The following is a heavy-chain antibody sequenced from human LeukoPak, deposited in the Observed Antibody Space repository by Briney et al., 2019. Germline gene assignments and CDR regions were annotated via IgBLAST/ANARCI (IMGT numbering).Heavy chain of an antibody. Sequence: SETLSLTCTVSGGSISSSSYYWGWIRQPPGKGLEWIGSIYYSGSTYYNPPLKSRVTISVDTSKNQFSLKLSSVTAADTAVYYCARRAVAGPFDYWGQGTLVTVSS. CDR2: IYYSGST. D-gene: IGHD6-19*01. CDR1: GGSISSSSYY. J-gene: IGHJ4*02. CDR3: ARRAVAGPFDY. V-gene: IGHV4-39*01.